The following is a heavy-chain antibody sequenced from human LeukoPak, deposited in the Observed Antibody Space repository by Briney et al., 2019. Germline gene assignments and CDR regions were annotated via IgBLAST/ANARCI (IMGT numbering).Heavy chain of an antibody. CDR1: GFTFSSYG. V-gene: IGHV3-23*01. J-gene: IGHJ4*02. CDR2: ISGSGGST. CDR3: ARAAIQGFDY. D-gene: IGHD6-25*01. Sequence: GGSLRLSCAASGFTFSSYGMSWVRQAPGKGLEWVSAISGSGGSTYYADSVKGRFTISRDNAKDSLYLQMDSLRAEDTAVYYCARAAIQGFDYWGQGTLVTVSS.